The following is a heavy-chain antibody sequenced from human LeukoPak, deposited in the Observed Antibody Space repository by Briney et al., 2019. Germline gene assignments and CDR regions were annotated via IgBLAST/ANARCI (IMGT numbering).Heavy chain of an antibody. D-gene: IGHD2-15*01. J-gene: IGHJ4*02. CDR1: GESLNSYY. CDR2: IYESGTT. V-gene: IGHV4-34*01. Sequence: SETLSLTCAVYGESLNSYYWSWVREPPGEGLEWIGEIYESGTTEYNPSLKSRVTISMVPSKQQFSLSLSSVTAADTAVYYCARGAWATRLGSWGLGTPVIVSS. CDR3: ARGAWATRLGS.